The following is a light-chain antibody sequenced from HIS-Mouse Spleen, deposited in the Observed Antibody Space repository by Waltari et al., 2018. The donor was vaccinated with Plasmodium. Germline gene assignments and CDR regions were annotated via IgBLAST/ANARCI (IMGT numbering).Light chain of an antibody. CDR1: SSDVNGYNY. CDR2: DVS. V-gene: IGLV2-8*01. Sequence: QFALPQPPSAHGSPGQSVTIPCTGTSSDVNGYNYVSCYQHHPVKAPKLMIYDVSKRPAGVPCRFSGTMSGMTAFPIIAGLQAEDAADYYCSSYAGSNNLVFGGGTKLTVL. J-gene: IGLJ2*01. CDR3: SSYAGSNNLV.